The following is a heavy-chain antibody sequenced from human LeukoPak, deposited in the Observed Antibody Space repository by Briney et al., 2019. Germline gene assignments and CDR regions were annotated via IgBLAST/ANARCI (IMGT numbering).Heavy chain of an antibody. CDR1: GGSFSGYY. V-gene: IGHV4-34*01. J-gene: IGHJ4*02. Sequence: PSETLSLTCAVYGGSFSGYYWSWIRQPPGKGLEWIGEINHSGSTNYNPSLKSRVTISVDTSKNQFSLKPSSVTAADTAVYYCARGSSGSYRPFDYWGQGTLVTVSS. CDR2: INHSGST. CDR3: ARGSSGSYRPFDY. D-gene: IGHD1-26*01.